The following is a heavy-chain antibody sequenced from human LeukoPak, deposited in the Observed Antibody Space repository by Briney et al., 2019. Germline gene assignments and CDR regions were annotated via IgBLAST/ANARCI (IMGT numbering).Heavy chain of an antibody. V-gene: IGHV3-48*03. D-gene: IGHD3-10*01. CDR2: ISSSGSTI. J-gene: IGHJ4*02. CDR3: ARVRYGSGSYFHFDY. CDR1: GFTFSSYE. Sequence: KTGGSLRLSCAASGFTFSSYEMNWVRQAPGKGLEWVSYISSSGSTIYYADSVKGRFTISRDNAKNSLYLQMNSLRAEDTAVYYCARVRYGSGSYFHFDYWGQGTLVTVSS.